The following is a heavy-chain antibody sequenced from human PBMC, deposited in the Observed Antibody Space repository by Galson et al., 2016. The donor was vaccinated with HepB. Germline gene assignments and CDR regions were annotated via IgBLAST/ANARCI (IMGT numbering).Heavy chain of an antibody. D-gene: IGHD3-16*01. V-gene: IGHV4-4*02. CDR3: TRESGAFVPFGF. Sequence: SETLSLTCGVSSGYITNSNYWSWVRQPPGKGLEWIGEVSNKGKTNFNPSLASRLSMSFDMSTNEASLRLNFMTAVDTATYFCTRESGAFVPFGFWGQGAPVVVSS. CDR1: SGYITNSNY. J-gene: IGHJ4*02. CDR2: VSNKGKT.